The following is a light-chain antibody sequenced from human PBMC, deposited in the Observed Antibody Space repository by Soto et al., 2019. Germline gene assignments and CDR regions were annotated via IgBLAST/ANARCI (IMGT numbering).Light chain of an antibody. J-gene: IGLJ1*01. CDR2: DVS. V-gene: IGLV2-14*01. Sequence: QSVLTQPASVSGSPGQSITVSCTGTSSDVGGYNYVSWYQQHPGKAPKVMIYDVSKRPSGVSNRFSGSKSGNTASQTISGLQAEDEADYYCNSYTSSSTLPYVFGTGTKLTVL. CDR1: SSDVGGYNY. CDR3: NSYTSSSTLPYV.